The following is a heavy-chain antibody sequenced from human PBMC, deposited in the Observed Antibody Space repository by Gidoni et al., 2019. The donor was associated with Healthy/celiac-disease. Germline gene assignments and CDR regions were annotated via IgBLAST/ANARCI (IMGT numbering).Heavy chain of an antibody. D-gene: IGHD6-19*01. V-gene: IGHV3-11*06. CDR1: GFTFSDYY. J-gene: IGHJ5*02. Sequence: QVQLVESGGGLVKPGGSLRLSCAASGFTFSDYYMSWIRQAPGKGLEWVSYISSSSSYTNYADSVKGRFTISRDNAKNSLYLQMNSLRAEDTAVYYCARDFDSSLNWFDPWGQGTLVTVSS. CDR2: ISSSSSYT. CDR3: ARDFDSSLNWFDP.